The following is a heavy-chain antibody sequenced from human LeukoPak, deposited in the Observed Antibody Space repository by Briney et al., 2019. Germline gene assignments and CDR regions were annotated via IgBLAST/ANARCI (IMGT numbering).Heavy chain of an antibody. CDR2: ISGSGGST. D-gene: IGHD6-13*01. V-gene: IGHV3-23*01. CDR1: GFTFSSYA. J-gene: IGHJ5*02. Sequence: PGGSLRLSCAASGFTFSSYAMSWVRQAPGKGLEWVSAISGSGGSTYYADSVKGRFTVSRDNSKNTLYLQMNSLRAEDTAVYYCAKDAKYSSSPNWFDPWGQGTLVTVSS. CDR3: AKDAKYSSSPNWFDP.